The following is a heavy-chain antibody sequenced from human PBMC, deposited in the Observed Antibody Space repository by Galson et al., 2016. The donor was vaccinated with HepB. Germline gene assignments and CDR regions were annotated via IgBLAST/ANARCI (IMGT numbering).Heavy chain of an antibody. V-gene: IGHV3-23*01. Sequence: SLRLSCAVSGFTFNSYAMTWVRQAPGKGLEWVSGISGSGGSTYYADSVKGRFTISRDNSKNTLYLQRNSLRAEDTAVYYCAKGGVPAVYYYYYGMDVWGQGTTVTVSS. CDR1: GFTFNSYA. J-gene: IGHJ6*02. D-gene: IGHD2-2*01. CDR2: ISGSGGST. CDR3: AKGGVPAVYYYYYGMDV.